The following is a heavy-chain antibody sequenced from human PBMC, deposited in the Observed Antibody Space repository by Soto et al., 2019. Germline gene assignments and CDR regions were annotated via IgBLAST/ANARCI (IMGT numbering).Heavy chain of an antibody. CDR1: EYRFTSYW. V-gene: IGHV5-51*01. J-gene: IGHJ6*02. D-gene: IGHD6-6*01. CDR3: ARRHPQVVFYGMDV. CDR2: IYPGDSDT. Sequence: GESLKISCKGSEYRFTSYWICGVRQMPGKGLGGRGLIYPGDSDTRYSPFFDGQVITSADKSITTAYLQWSSLKASATAMYFGARRHPQVVFYGMDVWGQGTTVTVSS.